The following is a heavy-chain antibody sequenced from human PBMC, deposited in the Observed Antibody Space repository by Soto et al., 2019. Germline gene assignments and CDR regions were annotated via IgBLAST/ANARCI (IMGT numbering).Heavy chain of an antibody. Sequence: GGSLRLSCAASGFTFSSDAINWVRQSPGKGLEWVSAISGDGGNSYYADSVKGRFIISRDNSRGTLSLQMNNLRTEDTAIYFCAKSPRRGYKPPWDYWGHGMLVTVSS. V-gene: IGHV3-23*01. CDR1: GFTFSSDA. J-gene: IGHJ4*01. D-gene: IGHD5-12*01. CDR3: AKSPRRGYKPPWDY. CDR2: ISGDGGNS.